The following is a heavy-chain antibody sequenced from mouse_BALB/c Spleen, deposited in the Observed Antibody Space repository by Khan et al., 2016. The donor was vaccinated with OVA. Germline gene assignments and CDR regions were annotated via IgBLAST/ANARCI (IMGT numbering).Heavy chain of an antibody. CDR3: VRDGAYHRNDGWFAY. CDR1: GYTFTSYT. CDR2: INPSNGYT. Sequence: VQLKESGAELARPGASVKMSCKASGYTFTSYTIHWIKERPGQGLEWIGYINPSNGYTNYNQKFKEKATLTTDKSSTTAYLQLSSLTSDDSAVYNCVRDGAYHRNDGWFAYWGQGTLVTVSA. D-gene: IGHD2-14*01. V-gene: IGHV1-4*01. J-gene: IGHJ3*01.